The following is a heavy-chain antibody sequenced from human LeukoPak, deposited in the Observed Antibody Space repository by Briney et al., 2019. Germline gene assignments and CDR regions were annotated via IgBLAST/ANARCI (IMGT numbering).Heavy chain of an antibody. D-gene: IGHD1-14*01. CDR1: DYSISIGYY. CDR3: ARDRRTISSAHYGMDV. Sequence: TSETLSLTCTVSDYSISIGYYWSWIRQPPGKGLEWIGYIYYSGSTNYNPSLKSRVTISVDTSKNQFSLKLSSVTAADTAVYYCARDRRTISSAHYGMDVWGQGTTVTVSS. V-gene: IGHV4-61*01. CDR2: IYYSGST. J-gene: IGHJ6*02.